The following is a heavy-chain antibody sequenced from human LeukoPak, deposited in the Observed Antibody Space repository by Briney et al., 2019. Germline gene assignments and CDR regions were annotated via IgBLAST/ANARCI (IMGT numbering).Heavy chain of an antibody. CDR2: IYHSGST. CDR3: ARGDDYGDREVY. J-gene: IGHJ4*02. D-gene: IGHD4-17*01. Sequence: SETLSLTCAVSGGSISSGGYSWSWIRQPPGKGLEWIGYIYHSGSTYYNPSLKSRVTISVDRSKNQFSLKLSSVTAADTAVYYCARGDDYGDREVYWGQGTLVTVSS. CDR1: GGSISSGGYS. V-gene: IGHV4-30-2*01.